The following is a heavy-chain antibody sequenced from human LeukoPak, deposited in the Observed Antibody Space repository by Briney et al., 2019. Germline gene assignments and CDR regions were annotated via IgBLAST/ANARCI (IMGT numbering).Heavy chain of an antibody. V-gene: IGHV3-74*01. Sequence: PGGSLRLXCAASGFTFSSYWMHWVRQAPGKGLVWVSRINSDGSSTSFADSVKGRFTISRDNAKNTLHLQMNSLRAEDTAVYYCARGYYGFDYWGQGTLVTVSS. D-gene: IGHD3-10*01. CDR2: INSDGSST. J-gene: IGHJ4*02. CDR3: ARGYYGFDY. CDR1: GFTFSSYW.